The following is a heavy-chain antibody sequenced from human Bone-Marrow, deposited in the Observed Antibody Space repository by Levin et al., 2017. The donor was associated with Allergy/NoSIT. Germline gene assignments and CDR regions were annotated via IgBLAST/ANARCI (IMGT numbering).Heavy chain of an antibody. Sequence: PSQTLSLTCTVSGDSINNTNHYWSWIRQPAGKGLEWIGRMFAGGAATYNRSLRSRVTISIDTSKNQFSLKLTSVTAADTAVYYCAGDETFTRWHTGWFDPWGQGTLVTVSS. J-gene: IGHJ5*02. D-gene: IGHD2-8*02. CDR2: MFAGGAA. CDR1: GDSINNTNHY. V-gene: IGHV4-61*02. CDR3: AGDETFTRWHTGWFDP.